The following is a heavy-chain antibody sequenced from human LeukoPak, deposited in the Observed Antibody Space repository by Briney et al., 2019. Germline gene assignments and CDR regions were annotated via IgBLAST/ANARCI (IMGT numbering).Heavy chain of an antibody. J-gene: IGHJ6*03. Sequence: ASVKVSCKASGYTFTSYDINWVRQATGQGLEWMGWMNPNSGNTGYAQKFQDRVTITRDTSASTAYMELSSLRSEDMAVYYCARARYEPRIRPKSRYDYYHYMDVWGKGTTVTVSS. V-gene: IGHV1-8*03. D-gene: IGHD1-14*01. CDR1: GYTFTSYD. CDR3: ARARYEPRIRPKSRYDYYHYMDV. CDR2: MNPNSGNT.